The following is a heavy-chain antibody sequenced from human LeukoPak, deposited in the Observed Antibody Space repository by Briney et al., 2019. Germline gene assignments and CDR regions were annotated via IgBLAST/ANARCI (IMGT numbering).Heavy chain of an antibody. CDR2: INSDGSST. CDR1: GFTFSSDW. CDR3: ARVGQAGYVGYPLDY. Sequence: GGSLRLSCAASGFTFSSDWMHWVRQAPGKGLMWVSRINSDGSSTSYADSVKGRFTISRDNAKNTLYLQMNSLRAEDTAVFYCARVGQAGYVGYPLDYRGQGTLATVSS. D-gene: IGHD5-12*01. J-gene: IGHJ4*02. V-gene: IGHV3-74*01.